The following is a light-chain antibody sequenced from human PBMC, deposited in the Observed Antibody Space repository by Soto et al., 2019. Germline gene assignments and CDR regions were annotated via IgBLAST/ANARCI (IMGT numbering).Light chain of an antibody. V-gene: IGLV2-14*01. CDR1: SSDVGAYNY. CDR3: SSFTSRHTYV. CDR2: DVR. J-gene: IGLJ1*01. Sequence: QAASVSGSPGQSITISCTGTSSDVGAYNYVSWYQQNPGKAPKLLIYDVRYRPSGVSNRFSCSKSGNTAYLIISGLQAEDEADYYCSSFTSRHTYVFGSGTKLTVL.